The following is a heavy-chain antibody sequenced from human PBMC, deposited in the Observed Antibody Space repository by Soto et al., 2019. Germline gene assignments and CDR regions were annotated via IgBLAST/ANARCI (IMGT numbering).Heavy chain of an antibody. CDR3: ARDFGFNYDFVTRDP. CDR2: ISAYNGNT. V-gene: IGHV1-18*01. Sequence: ASVKVSCKASGYTFTSYGISWVRQAPGRGLEWMGWISAYNGNTNYAQKLQGRVTMTTDTSTSTAYMELRSLRSDDTAVYYCARDFGFNYDFVTRDPWGQGTLVTVSS. D-gene: IGHD3-3*01. CDR1: GYTFTSYG. J-gene: IGHJ5*02.